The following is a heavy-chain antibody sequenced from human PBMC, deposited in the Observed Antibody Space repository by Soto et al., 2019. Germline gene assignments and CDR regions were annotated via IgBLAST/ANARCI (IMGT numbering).Heavy chain of an antibody. J-gene: IGHJ5*02. Sequence: PSETLSLTCAVYGGSFSGYYWSWIRQPPGKGLEWIGEINHSGSINYNPSLKSRVTISVDTSKDQFSLKLGSVTAADTAVYYCARVSRGQYSSGKRNWFDPWGQGTLVTVSS. D-gene: IGHD6-19*01. CDR1: GGSFSGYY. CDR3: ARVSRGQYSSGKRNWFDP. V-gene: IGHV4-34*01. CDR2: INHSGSI.